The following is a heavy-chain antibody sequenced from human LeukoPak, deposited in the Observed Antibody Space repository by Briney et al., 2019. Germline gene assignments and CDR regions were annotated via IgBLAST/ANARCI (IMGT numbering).Heavy chain of an antibody. CDR1: GGSISSSSYY. V-gene: IGHV4-39*01. J-gene: IGHJ4*02. CDR3: ASTSSSSYTTDY. CDR2: IYYSGST. D-gene: IGHD6-6*01. Sequence: SETLSLTCTVSGGSISSSSYYWGWIRQPPGKGLEWIGSIYYSGSTYYNPSLKSRVTISVDTSKNQFSLKLSSVTAADTAVYYCASTSSSSYTTDYWGQGTLVTVSS.